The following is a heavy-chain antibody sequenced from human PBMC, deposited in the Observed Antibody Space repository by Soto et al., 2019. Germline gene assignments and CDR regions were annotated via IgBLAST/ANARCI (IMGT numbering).Heavy chain of an antibody. D-gene: IGHD3-10*01. V-gene: IGHV3-53*01. CDR3: ARCGGTVGSGSPFN. CDR2: IYSGGST. CDR1: GFTVSSNY. J-gene: IGHJ4*02. Sequence: GGSLRLSCAASGFTVSSNYMSWVRQAPGKGLEWVSVIYSGGSTYYADSVKGRFTISRDNSKNTLYLQMNSLRAEDTAVYYCARCGGTVGSGSPFNWGQGTLVTVSS.